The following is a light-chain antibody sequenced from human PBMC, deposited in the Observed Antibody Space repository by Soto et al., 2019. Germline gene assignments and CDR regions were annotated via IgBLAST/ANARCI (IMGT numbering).Light chain of an antibody. V-gene: IGLV2-14*01. J-gene: IGLJ3*02. CDR3: QAYDYSLTASV. CDR1: NSDVGDYDF. Sequence: QSALTQPASVSGSPGQSITISCTGTNSDVGDYDFVSWYQQHPGKAPKLILYGVSNRPSGLSNRFSGSKSGNTASLTISGLQAEDEADYYCQAYDYSLTASVFGGGTKLTVL. CDR2: GVS.